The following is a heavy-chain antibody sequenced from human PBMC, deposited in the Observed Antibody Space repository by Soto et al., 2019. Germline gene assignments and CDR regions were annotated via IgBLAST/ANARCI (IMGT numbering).Heavy chain of an antibody. J-gene: IGHJ1*01. CDR1: GFTFSNFD. CDR2: ISTSGGTT. V-gene: IGHV3-23*01. CDR3: ATRTVAPAH. Sequence: EVQLLESGGGLVQPGGSLRLSCTASGFTFSNFDMSWVHQAPGTGLEWVSGISTSGGTTYYADSVKGPFTSSRDNSMNTRYPQLTILSAEETTVYYCATRTVAPAHWGQATLVTVSS. D-gene: IGHD2-2*01.